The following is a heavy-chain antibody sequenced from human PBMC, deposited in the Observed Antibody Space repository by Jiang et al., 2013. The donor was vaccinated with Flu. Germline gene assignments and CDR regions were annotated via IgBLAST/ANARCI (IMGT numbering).Heavy chain of an antibody. D-gene: IGHD3-16*01. Sequence: VQLLESGGGLVQPGRSLRLSCTASGFTFGDFAMGWVRQAPGKGLEWVAFIRSNAFGGTTEYAASVKGRFNISRDDSKNVVYLQMNSLKIEDTAVFYCTRDPLGGIWAYYFDHWGQGALVTVSS. CDR3: TRDPLGGIWAYYFDH. CDR1: GFTFGDFA. V-gene: IGHV3-49*04. CDR2: IRSNAFGGTT. J-gene: IGHJ4*02.